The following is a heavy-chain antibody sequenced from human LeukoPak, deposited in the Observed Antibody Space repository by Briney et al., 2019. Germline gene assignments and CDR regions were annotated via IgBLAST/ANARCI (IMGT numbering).Heavy chain of an antibody. V-gene: IGHV4-59*01. CDR1: GGSIRSCY. CDR2: IYFSGST. Sequence: SETLSLTCTVSGGSIRSCYWSWIRQPPGKGLEWIGYIYFSGSTSYNPSLKSRVTISVDRSKNQFSLKLSSVAAADTAVYYCARSYDTNFDYWGQGTLVTVSS. CDR3: ARSYDTNFDY. J-gene: IGHJ4*02. D-gene: IGHD3-3*01.